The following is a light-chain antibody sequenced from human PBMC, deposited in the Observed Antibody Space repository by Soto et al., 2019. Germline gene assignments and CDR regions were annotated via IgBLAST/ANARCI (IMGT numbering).Light chain of an antibody. CDR1: QSISSW. CDR2: DAS. J-gene: IGKJ4*01. V-gene: IGKV1-5*01. CDR3: QHGYSTPLT. Sequence: DIQMTQSPSTLSVSVRDRVTITCLASQSISSWLAWYQQKPGKAPKLLIYDASSLESGVPSRFSGSGSGTEFTLTISSLQPDDFATYFCQHGYSTPLTFGGGTKVDIK.